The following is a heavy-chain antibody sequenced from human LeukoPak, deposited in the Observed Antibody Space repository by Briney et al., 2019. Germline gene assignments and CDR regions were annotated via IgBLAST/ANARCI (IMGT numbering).Heavy chain of an antibody. CDR2: INSDGSST. Sequence: QPGGSLRLSCAASGNYWMHWVRQVPGKGLVWVSRINSDGSSTSYADSVKGRFTISRDNAKNTLYLQMNSLRAEDTAVYYCARVGGYFDAFDIWGQGTMVTVSS. CDR3: ARVGGYFDAFDI. CDR1: GNYW. D-gene: IGHD3-22*01. V-gene: IGHV3-74*01. J-gene: IGHJ3*02.